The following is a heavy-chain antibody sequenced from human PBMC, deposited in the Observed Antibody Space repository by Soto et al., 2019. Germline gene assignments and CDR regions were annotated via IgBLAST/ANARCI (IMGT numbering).Heavy chain of an antibody. CDR1: GFTFSSYA. V-gene: IGHV3-23*01. CDR2: ISGSGGST. Sequence: GGSLRLSCAASGFTFSSYAMSWVRQAPGKGLEWVSAISGSGGSTYHADSVKGRFTISRDNSKNTLYLQMNSLRAEDTAVYYCAKDGAPFYYYGSGSHDYYFDYWGQGTLVTVSS. D-gene: IGHD3-10*01. J-gene: IGHJ4*02. CDR3: AKDGAPFYYYGSGSHDYYFDY.